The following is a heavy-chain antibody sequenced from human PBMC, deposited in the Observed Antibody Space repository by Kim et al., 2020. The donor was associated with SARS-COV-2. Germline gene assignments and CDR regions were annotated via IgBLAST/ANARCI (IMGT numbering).Heavy chain of an antibody. J-gene: IGHJ5*02. Sequence: ASVKVSCKASGYTFTSYGISWVRQAPGQGLEWMGWISAYNGNTNYAQKLQGRVTMTTDTSTSTAYRELRSLRSDDTAVYYCARVGYCSGGSCYSGAGWFDPWGQGTLVTVSS. CDR2: ISAYNGNT. D-gene: IGHD2-15*01. CDR1: GYTFTSYG. V-gene: IGHV1-18*01. CDR3: ARVGYCSGGSCYSGAGWFDP.